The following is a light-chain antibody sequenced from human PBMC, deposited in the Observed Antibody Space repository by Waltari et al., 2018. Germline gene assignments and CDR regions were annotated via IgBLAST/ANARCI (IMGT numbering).Light chain of an antibody. CDR1: SSNIGSRFD. CDR3: QSYDSNLSAWV. V-gene: IGLV1-40*01. J-gene: IGLJ2*01. CDR2: ANN. Sequence: QSVLTQPPSVSGAPGQRVTISCTGSSSNIGSRFDVHWYQQVPGTVPKLLIYANNYRPSGVPGRFSGSKSGTSASLAIAGLQAEDEADYYCQSYDSNLSAWVFGGGTKLTVL.